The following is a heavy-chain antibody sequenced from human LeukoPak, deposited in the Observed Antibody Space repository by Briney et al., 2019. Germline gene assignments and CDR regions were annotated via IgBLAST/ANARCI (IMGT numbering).Heavy chain of an antibody. D-gene: IGHD3-10*01. J-gene: IGHJ5*02. CDR2: INHSGST. CDR3: ARRTITMVRGIRGKADPGWFDP. V-gene: IGHV4-34*01. CDR1: GGSFSGYY. Sequence: SETLSLTCAVYGGSFSGYYWSWIRQPPGKGLEWIGEINHSGSTNYNPSLKSRVTISVDTSKNQFSLKLSSVTAADTAVYYCARRTITMVRGIRGKADPGWFDPWGQGTLVTVSS.